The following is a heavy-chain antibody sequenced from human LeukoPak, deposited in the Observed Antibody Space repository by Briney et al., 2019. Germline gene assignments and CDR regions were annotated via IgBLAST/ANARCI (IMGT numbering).Heavy chain of an antibody. V-gene: IGHV3-30-3*01. CDR2: ISYDGSNK. Sequence: PGGSLRLSCAASGFTFSSYAMHWVRQAPGKGLEWVAVISYDGSNKYYADSVKGRFTISRDNSKNTLYLQMNSLRAEDTAVYYCARDPGSYSPWGQGTLVTVSS. CDR1: GFTFSSYA. CDR3: ARDPGSYSP. D-gene: IGHD1-26*01. J-gene: IGHJ5*02.